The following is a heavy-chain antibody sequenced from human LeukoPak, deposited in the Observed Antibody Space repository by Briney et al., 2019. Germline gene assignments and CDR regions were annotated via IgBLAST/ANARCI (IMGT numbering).Heavy chain of an antibody. D-gene: IGHD2-8*01. J-gene: IGHJ4*02. CDR2: MNPNSGNT. V-gene: IGHV1-8*02. CDR1: GYTFTSYG. CDR3: ARGSMDIVLMVF. Sequence: ASVKVSCKASGYTFTSYGINWVRQATGQGLEWMGWMNPNSGNTGYAQKFQGRVTMTRNTSISTAYMELSSLRSEDTAVYYCARGSMDIVLMVFWGQGTLVTVSS.